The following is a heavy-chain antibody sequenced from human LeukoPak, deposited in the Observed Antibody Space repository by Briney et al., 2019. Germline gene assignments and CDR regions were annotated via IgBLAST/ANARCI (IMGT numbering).Heavy chain of an antibody. CDR3: AKGSYYDSSGSFYFDY. Sequence: GGSLRLSCAASGFTFSSYAMSWVRQAPGKGLEWISGISGSGDNTYYADSVKGRFTISRDNSKNTLYVQVNSLGTEDTAAYYCAKGSYYDSSGSFYFDYWGQGTLVTVSS. V-gene: IGHV3-23*01. CDR2: ISGSGDNT. J-gene: IGHJ4*02. D-gene: IGHD3-22*01. CDR1: GFTFSSYA.